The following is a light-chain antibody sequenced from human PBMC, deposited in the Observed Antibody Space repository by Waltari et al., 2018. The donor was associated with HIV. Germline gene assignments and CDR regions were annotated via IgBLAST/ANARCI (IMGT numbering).Light chain of an antibody. V-gene: IGKV3-20*01. CDR1: QSVSSTY. CDR3: QQYSSSFPVT. Sequence: EFVLTQSPGTLSLSPGERATLSCRASQSVSSTYFGWYQQKPGQAPRLLIYAASSRATGIPDRCSCSGYGTDFTLTISRLEPEDFAVYYCQQYSSSFPVTFGGGTKVEIK. CDR2: AAS. J-gene: IGKJ4*01.